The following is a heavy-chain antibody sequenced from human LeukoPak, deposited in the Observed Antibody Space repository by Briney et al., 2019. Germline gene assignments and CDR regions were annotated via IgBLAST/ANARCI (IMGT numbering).Heavy chain of an antibody. CDR1: GGSISSYY. V-gene: IGHV4-39*07. CDR2: TYYSGST. CDR3: ARDTMVRGVMSYWYFDL. J-gene: IGHJ2*01. Sequence: PSETLSLTCTVSGGSISSYYWGWIRQPPGKGLEWIGSTYYSGSTYYNPSLKSRVTISVDTSKNQFSLKLSSVTAADTAVYYCARDTMVRGVMSYWYFDLWGRGTLVTVSS. D-gene: IGHD3-10*01.